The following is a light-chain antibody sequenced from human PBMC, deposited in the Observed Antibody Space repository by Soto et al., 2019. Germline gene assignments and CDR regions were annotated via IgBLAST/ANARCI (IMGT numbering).Light chain of an antibody. CDR3: CSYAGSTPYV. J-gene: IGLJ1*01. V-gene: IGLV2-23*01. CDR1: SSDVGSYNV. CDR2: EGS. Sequence: QSVLTQPTSVSGSPGQSITISCTGTSSDVGSYNVVSWYQHHPGKAPKLMIYEGSKRPSGVSNRFSGSKSGNTASLTISGLQAEDEADYYCCSYAGSTPYVFGTGTKVTVL.